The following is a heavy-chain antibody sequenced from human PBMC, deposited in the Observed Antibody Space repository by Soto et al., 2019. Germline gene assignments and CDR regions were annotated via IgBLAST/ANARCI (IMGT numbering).Heavy chain of an antibody. CDR3: ARFRGDAFDI. V-gene: IGHV3-74*01. Sequence: VQLVESGGGLVQPVGSLRLSCAGSGFTFSNYWMHWVRQAPGMGLVWLSTISPDGTIPDYAGSVKGRLAISRDNAKSSLFLQINSLRPEDTAVYYCARFRGDAFDIWGQGTMVTVSA. CDR2: ISPDGTIP. D-gene: IGHD3-10*01. CDR1: GFTFSNYW. J-gene: IGHJ3*02.